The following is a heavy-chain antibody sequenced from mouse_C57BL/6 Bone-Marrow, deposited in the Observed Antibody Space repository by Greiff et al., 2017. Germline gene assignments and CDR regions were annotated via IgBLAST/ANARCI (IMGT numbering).Heavy chain of an antibody. Sequence: VQLKESGPGMVKPSQSLSLTCTVTGYSITSGYDWHWIRHFPGNKLEWMGYISYSGSTNYNPSLKSRISITHDTSKNHFFLKLNSVTTEDTATYYCARGGLGRGGNYFDYWGQGTTLTVSS. CDR3: ARGGLGRGGNYFDY. V-gene: IGHV3-1*01. CDR2: ISYSGST. J-gene: IGHJ2*01. CDR1: GYSITSGYD. D-gene: IGHD4-1*01.